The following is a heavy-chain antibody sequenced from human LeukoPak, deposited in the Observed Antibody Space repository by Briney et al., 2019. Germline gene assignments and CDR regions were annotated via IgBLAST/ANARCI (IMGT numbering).Heavy chain of an antibody. D-gene: IGHD3-9*01. J-gene: IGHJ6*03. CDR1: GFTVSSNY. CDR3: KQKTAYEILTGYYYYCYMDV. Sequence: GGSLRLSCAASGFTVSSNYMRWVHQAPGKGLMWVSVIYSGGSTYSADSVEGRFTISRDNSKNTLYLQMNSLRAEDTAVFYFKQKTAYEILTGYYYYCYMDVWGKGTTVTVSS. V-gene: IGHV3-66*02. CDR2: IYSGGST.